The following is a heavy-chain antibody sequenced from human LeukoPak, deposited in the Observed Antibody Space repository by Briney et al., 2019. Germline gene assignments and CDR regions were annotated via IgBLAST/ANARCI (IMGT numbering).Heavy chain of an antibody. CDR3: VRASGSFDY. V-gene: IGHV3-33*01. D-gene: IGHD3-10*01. J-gene: IGHJ4*02. Sequence: GGSLRLSCEASGFTFSDYGIHWVRQAPGKGLEWVAVIWSDGSNKYYADSVKGRFTISRDNSKKTLYLQMNSLRVGDTAVYYCVRASGSFDYWGQGTLVTVSS. CDR2: IWSDGSNK. CDR1: GFTFSDYG.